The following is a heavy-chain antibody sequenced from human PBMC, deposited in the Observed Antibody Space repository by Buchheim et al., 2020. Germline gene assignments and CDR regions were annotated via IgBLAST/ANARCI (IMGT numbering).Heavy chain of an antibody. J-gene: IGHJ6*02. D-gene: IGHD3-10*01. CDR3: ARDLFEDYYGSGSYEGMDV. Sequence: QVQLVESGGGVVQPGRSLRLSCAASGFTFSIYAMHWVRQAPGKGLEWVAVISYDRSNRYYADSVKGRFTISRDNSKTTLYFQINSLRAEDTAVYDCARDLFEDYYGSGSYEGMDVWGQGTT. CDR1: GFTFSIYA. CDR2: ISYDRSNR. V-gene: IGHV3-30*14.